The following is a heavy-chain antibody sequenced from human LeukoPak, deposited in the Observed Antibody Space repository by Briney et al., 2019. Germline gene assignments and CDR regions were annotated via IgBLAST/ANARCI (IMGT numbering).Heavy chain of an antibody. V-gene: IGHV3-33*06. Sequence: GGSLRLSCAASGFTFSSYGMHWVRQAPGKWLEWVAVIWYDGSNKYYAVSVKGRFTISRDNSKNTLYLQMNSLRAEDTAVYYCAKGSDIYDSSGYSNHFDYWAREPWSPSPQ. CDR2: IWYDGSNK. CDR3: AKGSDIYDSSGYSNHFDY. J-gene: IGHJ4*02. D-gene: IGHD3-22*01. CDR1: GFTFSSYG.